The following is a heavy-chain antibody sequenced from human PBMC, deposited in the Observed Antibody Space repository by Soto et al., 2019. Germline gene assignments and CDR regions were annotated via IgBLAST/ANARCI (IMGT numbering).Heavy chain of an antibody. Sequence: QVQLQESGPGLVKPSETLSLTCTVSGGPISTYYWSWIRQSPGKGLEWIGFISYIGTTQYNPSFKIRITISVETSKNQFELSLTSVSAADTAVYDCARDAGYQFMGSFDLWGQGTMVAVAS. CDR1: GGPISTYY. V-gene: IGHV4-59*12. D-gene: IGHD2-2*01. CDR3: ARDAGYQFMGSFDL. J-gene: IGHJ3*01. CDR2: ISYIGTT.